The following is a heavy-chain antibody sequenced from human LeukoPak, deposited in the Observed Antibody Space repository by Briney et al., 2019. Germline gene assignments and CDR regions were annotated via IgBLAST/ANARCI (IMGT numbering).Heavy chain of an antibody. CDR1: GYTFTTYY. CDR3: ARDWELGY. D-gene: IGHD1-26*01. V-gene: IGHV1-46*01. CDR2: ITPSGGSI. J-gene: IGHJ4*02. Sequence: GASVKVSCKASGYTFTTYYMHWVRQAPGQWLEWMGVITPSGGSITSAQKFQDRVTMTRDTSTSTVYMELSSLTSDDTAVYYCARDWELGYWGQGTLVTVSS.